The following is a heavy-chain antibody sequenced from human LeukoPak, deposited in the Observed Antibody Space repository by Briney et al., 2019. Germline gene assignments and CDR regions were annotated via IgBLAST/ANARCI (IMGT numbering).Heavy chain of an antibody. J-gene: IGHJ4*02. CDR3: ARVIPGQWLVPSVFDY. Sequence: SETLSLTCTVSGGSISSYYWSWIRQPPGKGLEWSGYIYYSGSTNYNPSLKSRVTISVDTSKNQFSLKLSSVTAADTAVYYCARVIPGQWLVPSVFDYWGQGTLVTVSS. V-gene: IGHV4-59*01. CDR1: GGSISSYY. D-gene: IGHD6-19*01. CDR2: IYYSGST.